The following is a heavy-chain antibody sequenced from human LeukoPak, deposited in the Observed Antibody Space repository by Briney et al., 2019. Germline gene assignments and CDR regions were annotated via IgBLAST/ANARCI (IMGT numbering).Heavy chain of an antibody. CDR3: ARERKAAAGTLIWFDP. V-gene: IGHV4-4*07. J-gene: IGHJ5*02. CDR2: IYTSGST. CDR1: GGSISSYY. Sequence: SETLSLTCTVSGGSISSYYWSWIRQPAGKGLEWIGRIYTSGSTNYNPSLKSRVTMSVDTSKNQFSLKLSSVTAADTAVYYCARERKAAAGTLIWFDPWGQGTLVTVSS. D-gene: IGHD6-13*01.